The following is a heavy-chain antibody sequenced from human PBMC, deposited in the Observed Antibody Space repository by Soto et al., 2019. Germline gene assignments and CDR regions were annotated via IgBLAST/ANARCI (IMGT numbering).Heavy chain of an antibody. CDR3: AIVLFGELV. CDR1: GFTFSSYA. D-gene: IGHD3-10*02. V-gene: IGHV3-23*01. CDR2: IGVGGGDR. Sequence: EVQLLESGGGLVQPGGSLRLSCAASGFTFSSYAMSWVRQAPGKGLEWVSIIGVGGGDRYYPESVKGRFTISRDNSRDTLYLEMNSLRDEDTAVYYCAIVLFGELVWGQGTLVTVSS. J-gene: IGHJ4*02.